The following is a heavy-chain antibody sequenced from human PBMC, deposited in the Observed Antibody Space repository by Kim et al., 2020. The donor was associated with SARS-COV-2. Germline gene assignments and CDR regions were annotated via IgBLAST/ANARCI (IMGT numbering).Heavy chain of an antibody. D-gene: IGHD3-16*01. CDR2: IRNKANRYAT. Sequence: GGSLRLSCAASGFTFSGSTMHWVRQASGKGLEWVGRIRNKANRYATTYAASVKGRFTISRDDSKNTAYLQMNSQKTEDTAVYYCRGGGANYAMDVWGQGTTVTVSS. CDR3: RGGGANYAMDV. J-gene: IGHJ6*02. V-gene: IGHV3-73*01. CDR1: GFTFSGST.